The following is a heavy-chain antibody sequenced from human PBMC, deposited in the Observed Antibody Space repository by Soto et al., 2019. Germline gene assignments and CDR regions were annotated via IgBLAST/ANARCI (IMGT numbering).Heavy chain of an antibody. J-gene: IGHJ6*02. Sequence: QVQLQESGPGLVKPSETLSLTCTVSGGSISSYYWSWIRQPPGKGLEWIGYIYYSGSTNYNPSLKSRVTISVDTSKNQFSLKLNSMTAADTAIYYCAINADVWGQGTTVTVSS. CDR2: IYYSGST. CDR3: AINADV. V-gene: IGHV4-59*08. CDR1: GGSISSYY.